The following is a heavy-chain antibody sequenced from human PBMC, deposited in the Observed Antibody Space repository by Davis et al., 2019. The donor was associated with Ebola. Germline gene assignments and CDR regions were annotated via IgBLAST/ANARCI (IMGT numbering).Heavy chain of an antibody. V-gene: IGHV1-18*01. CDR3: ARDRWLRYHPDENYYYYYGMDV. J-gene: IGHJ6*02. D-gene: IGHD6-19*01. CDR2: ISAYNGNT. CDR1: GYTFTSYG. Sequence: ASVKVSCKASGYTFTSYGISWVRQAPGQGLEWMGWISAYNGNTNYAQKLQGRVTMTTDTSTSTSYMELRSLRSDDTAVYYCARDRWLRYHPDENYYYYYGMDVWGQGTTVTVSS.